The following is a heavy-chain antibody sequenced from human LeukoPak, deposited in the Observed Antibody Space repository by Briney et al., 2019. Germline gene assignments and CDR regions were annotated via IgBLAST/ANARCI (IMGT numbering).Heavy chain of an antibody. J-gene: IGHJ4*02. CDR2: INPNSGGT. Sequence: VAAVQVSCQASGYTFTDYYMHWVRQAPGQGLEWVGRINPNSGGTNYAQKFQGRVTMTRDTSISTAYMELSRLRSDDTAVYYCARDQRTYYSSASTSDYWGQGTLVTVSS. CDR3: ARDQRTYYSSASTSDY. CDR1: GYTFTDYY. D-gene: IGHD6-6*01. V-gene: IGHV1-2*06.